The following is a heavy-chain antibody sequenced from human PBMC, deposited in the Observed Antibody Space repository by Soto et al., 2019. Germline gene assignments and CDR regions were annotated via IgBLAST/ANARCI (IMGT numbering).Heavy chain of an antibody. D-gene: IGHD2-2*01. Sequence: LSLTCAVSGYSISSGYYWGWIRQPPGKGLEWIGSIYHSGSTYYNPSLKSRVTISVDTSKNQFSLKLSSVTAADTAVYYCATYLGYCSSTSCQNWFDPWGQGTLVTVSS. V-gene: IGHV4-38-2*01. CDR2: IYHSGST. CDR3: ATYLGYCSSTSCQNWFDP. J-gene: IGHJ5*02. CDR1: GYSISSGYY.